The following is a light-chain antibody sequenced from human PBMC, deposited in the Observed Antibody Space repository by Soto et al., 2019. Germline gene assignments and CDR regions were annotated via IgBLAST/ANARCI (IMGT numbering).Light chain of an antibody. J-gene: IGKJ4*01. Sequence: EIVLAQSPATLSLSPGERATLSCRASQSVRNYLALFEQTSGQAPRLLIYDLSNRATAIPARFSGSGSVTDFSLIINSPQSVVFAVYYCQPDNNWTLTVGVGTEVEI. CDR1: QSVRNY. CDR3: QPDNNWTLT. V-gene: IGKV3-11*01. CDR2: DLS.